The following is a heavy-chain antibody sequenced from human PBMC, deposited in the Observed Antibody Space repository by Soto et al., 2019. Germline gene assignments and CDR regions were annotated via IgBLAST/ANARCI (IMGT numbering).Heavy chain of an antibody. CDR1: GGTFTNYA. CDR3: ARERSVEYCIKTTSPKPFFYFAMDF. V-gene: IGHV1-69*14. J-gene: IGHJ6*02. D-gene: IGHD2-15*01. CDR2: IIPIFGTP. Sequence: QVQLVQSGAEVKNPGSSLKVSCKASGGTFTNYAFSWVRQAPGQGPEWMGGIIPIFGTPDYAQKFKGRVNIAADKSRRTVSMEFNSLRSDDKAVYYCARERSVEYCIKTTSPKPFFYFAMDFWGQGTTVTVSS.